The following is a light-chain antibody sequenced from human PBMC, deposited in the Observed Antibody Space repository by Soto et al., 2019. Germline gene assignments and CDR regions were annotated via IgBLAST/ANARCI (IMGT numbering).Light chain of an antibody. J-gene: IGKJ3*01. V-gene: IGKV1-39*01. CDR3: QQSYSTPFT. CDR1: QSINTY. Sequence: TXSPSSLSASVGDRVTITCRASQSINTYLNWFQQKPGKAPNLLIYAASNLQSGVPSRFSGSGSGTDFTLTISSLQPEDFATYYCQQSYSTPFTFGPGTKVDIE. CDR2: AAS.